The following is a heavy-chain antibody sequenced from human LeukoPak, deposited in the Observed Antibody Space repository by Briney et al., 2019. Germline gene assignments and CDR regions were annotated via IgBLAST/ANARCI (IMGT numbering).Heavy chain of an antibody. CDR3: ARDLKSGGSRWTCFDY. D-gene: IGHD1-26*01. CDR2: IYSGGST. Sequence: GGSLRLSCAASGFTVSSNYMGWVRQAPGKGLEWVSVIYSGGSTYYADSVKGRFTISRDNSKNTLYLQMNSLRAEDTAVYYCARDLKSGGSRWTCFDYWGQGTLVTVSS. V-gene: IGHV3-66*01. J-gene: IGHJ4*02. CDR1: GFTVSSNY.